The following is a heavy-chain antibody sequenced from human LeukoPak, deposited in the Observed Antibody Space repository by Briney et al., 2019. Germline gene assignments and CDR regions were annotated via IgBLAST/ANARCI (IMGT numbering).Heavy chain of an antibody. J-gene: IGHJ4*02. CDR3: ARSPYYDSSGYSVGFDY. CDR2: ISAYNGNT. Sequence: ASVKVSCKASGYTFTSYGFSWVRQDPGQGLEWMGWISAYNGNTNYAQKLQGRVTMTTDTSTSTAYMELRSLRSDDTAVYYCARSPYYDSSGYSVGFDYWGQGTLVTVSS. V-gene: IGHV1-18*01. CDR1: GYTFTSYG. D-gene: IGHD3-22*01.